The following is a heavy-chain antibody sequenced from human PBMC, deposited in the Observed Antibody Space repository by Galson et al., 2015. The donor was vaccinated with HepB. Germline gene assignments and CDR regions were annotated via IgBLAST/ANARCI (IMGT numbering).Heavy chain of an antibody. CDR1: GDSVSSNSAA. CDR2: TYYRSKWYN. CDR3: ARANIVVVPAAIQGYYYMDV. V-gene: IGHV6-1*01. Sequence: CAISGDSVSSNSAAWNWIRQSPSRGLEWLGRTYYRSKWYNDYAVSVKSRITINPDTSKNQFSLQLNSVTPEDTAVYYCARANIVVVPAAIQGYYYMDVWGKGTTVTVSS. J-gene: IGHJ6*03. D-gene: IGHD2-2*01.